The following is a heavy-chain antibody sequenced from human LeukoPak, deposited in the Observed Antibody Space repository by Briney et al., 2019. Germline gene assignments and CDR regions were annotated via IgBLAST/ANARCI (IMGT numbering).Heavy chain of an antibody. J-gene: IGHJ4*02. CDR1: GFTFSSSW. V-gene: IGHV3-74*01. Sequence: PGGSLTLSCAASGFTFSSSWMYWVRQAPGKGLVWVSRINSDESITTYADSVKGRFTISRDNAKNTLYVQMNSLRAEDTAVYYCARGLVPGFLDYWGQGTPVTVSS. CDR2: INSDESIT. CDR3: ARGLVPGFLDY. D-gene: IGHD4-11*01.